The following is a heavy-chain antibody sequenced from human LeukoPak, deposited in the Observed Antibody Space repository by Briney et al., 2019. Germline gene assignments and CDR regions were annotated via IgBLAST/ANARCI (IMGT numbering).Heavy chain of an antibody. Sequence: GESLKISCKTSGYSFTSYWIGWVRQMPGKGLEWMGIILPSDSNTIYSPSFQGQVTISADKSISTAYLQWSRLKASDSAIYYCGRAGFDYWGQGTLLTVSS. CDR3: GRAGFDY. J-gene: IGHJ4*02. V-gene: IGHV5-51*01. D-gene: IGHD1-14*01. CDR2: ILPSDSNT. CDR1: GYSFTSYW.